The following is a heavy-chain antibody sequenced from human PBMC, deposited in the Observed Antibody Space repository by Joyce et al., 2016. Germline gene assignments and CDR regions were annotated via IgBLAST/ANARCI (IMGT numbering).Heavy chain of an antibody. D-gene: IGHD3-16*01. CDR3: ARGGISYYYAMDV. Sequence: QLVESGGGVVKPGGSLRLSCEASGSTFSSSSMSWFRQVPGKGLEWVAAISGTSYYIFHAETVRGRFTVSRDNAKKTLYLQMNSLRAEDSAVFYCARGGISYYYAMDVWGQGTTVTVSS. J-gene: IGHJ6*02. V-gene: IGHV3-21*01. CDR1: GSTFSSSS. CDR2: ISGTSYYI.